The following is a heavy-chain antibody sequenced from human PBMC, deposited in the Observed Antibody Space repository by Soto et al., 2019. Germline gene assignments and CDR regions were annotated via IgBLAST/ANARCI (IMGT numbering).Heavy chain of an antibody. Sequence: QVQLQQWGAGLLKPSETLSLTCAVYGGSFSGYYWSWIRQPPGKGLEWIGEINHSGSTNYNPSLKSRVTISVDTSTNQFSLKLSSVTAADTAVYYCARGRETNGVSNWFDPWGQGTLVTVSS. CDR1: GGSFSGYY. CDR3: ARGRETNGVSNWFDP. D-gene: IGHD2-8*01. CDR2: INHSGST. V-gene: IGHV4-34*01. J-gene: IGHJ5*02.